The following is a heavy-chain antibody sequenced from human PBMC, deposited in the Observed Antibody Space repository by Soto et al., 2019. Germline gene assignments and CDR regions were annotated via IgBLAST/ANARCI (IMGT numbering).Heavy chain of an antibody. J-gene: IGHJ5*02. CDR2: MYYTGTS. V-gene: IGHV4-59*02. CDR1: GGSVSGFY. CDR3: ASSAIVGREVNTWFDP. Sequence: GPGPEGASETLSLTCTVSGGSVSGFYWNWIRQSPGKGLEWIGYMYYTGTSRYNPSLKSRVSMSVDTSKNQFSLNLTSVTAADTAVYYCASSAIVGREVNTWFDPWGQGILVTVSS. D-gene: IGHD1-26*01.